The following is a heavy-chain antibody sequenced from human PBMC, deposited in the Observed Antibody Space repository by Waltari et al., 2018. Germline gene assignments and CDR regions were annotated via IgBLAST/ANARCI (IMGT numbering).Heavy chain of an antibody. V-gene: IGHV3-48*03. CDR3: ARPSTEYYYYYYYMDV. J-gene: IGHJ6*03. CDR2: IRNSGSTV. Sequence: EVQVVETGGDLVQPGGSLRLSCAASGFTFSNYEMNWVRQAQGKGLEWVSYIRNSGSTVYYADSVKGRFTISRDNAKNSLYLEMNNLRAEDTAVYYCARPSTEYYYYYYYMDVWGKGTTVTVS. CDR1: GFTFSNYE.